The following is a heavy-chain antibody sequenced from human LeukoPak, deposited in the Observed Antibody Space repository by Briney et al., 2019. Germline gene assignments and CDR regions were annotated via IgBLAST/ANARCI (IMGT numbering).Heavy chain of an antibody. CDR2: IYYSGSA. V-gene: IGHV4-39*02. CDR1: GGSISSSSYY. J-gene: IGHJ5*02. CDR3: ARRLFAVPGTVWFDP. Sequence: PSETLSLTCTVSGGSISSSSYYWGWIRQPPGKGLEWIGSIYYSGSASYNPSLKSRVTVSVDTSQNRFSLKLTSVTAAGTAVYYCARRLFAVPGTVWFDPWGQGTLVTVSS. D-gene: IGHD6-19*01.